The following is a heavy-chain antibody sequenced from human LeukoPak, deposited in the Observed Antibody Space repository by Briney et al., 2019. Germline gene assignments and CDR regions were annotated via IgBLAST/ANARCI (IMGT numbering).Heavy chain of an antibody. CDR3: ASMYSSSPDYYYYGMDV. V-gene: IGHV1-8*01. Sequence: ASVKVSCKASGYTFTSYDINWVRQATGQGLEWMGWMNPNSGNTGYAQKFQGRVTMTRNTSISTAYMELSSLRSEDTAVYYCASMYSSSPDYYYYGMDVWGQGTTVTVSS. D-gene: IGHD6-6*01. CDR2: MNPNSGNT. CDR1: GYTFTSYD. J-gene: IGHJ6*02.